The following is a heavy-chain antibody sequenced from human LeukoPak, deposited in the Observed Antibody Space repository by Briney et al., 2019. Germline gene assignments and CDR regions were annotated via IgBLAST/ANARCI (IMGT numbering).Heavy chain of an antibody. D-gene: IGHD3-10*01. CDR3: AKDRFTMVRGVLGY. CDR2: ISYDGSNK. V-gene: IGHV3-30*18. J-gene: IGHJ4*02. Sequence: GRSLRLSCAASGFTFSSYGMHWVRQAPGKVLEWVAVISYDGSNKYYADSVKGRFTISRDNSKNTLYLQMNSLRAEDTAVYYCAKDRFTMVRGVLGYWGQGTLVTVSS. CDR1: GFTFSSYG.